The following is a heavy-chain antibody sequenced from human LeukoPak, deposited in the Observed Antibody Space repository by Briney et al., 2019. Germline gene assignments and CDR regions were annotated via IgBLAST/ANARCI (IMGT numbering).Heavy chain of an antibody. Sequence: GGSLRLSCAASGFTFSSYSMNWVRQAPGKGLEWVSGISSSGGSTYYADSVKGRFTISRDNSKNTLYLQMNSLRAEDTAVYYCAEDLRGVPYYFDYWGQGTLVTVSS. J-gene: IGHJ4*02. D-gene: IGHD3-10*01. V-gene: IGHV3-23*01. CDR2: ISSSGGST. CDR1: GFTFSSYS. CDR3: AEDLRGVPYYFDY.